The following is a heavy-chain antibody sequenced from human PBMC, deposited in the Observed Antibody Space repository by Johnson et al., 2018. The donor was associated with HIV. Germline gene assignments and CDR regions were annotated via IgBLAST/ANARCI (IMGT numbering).Heavy chain of an antibody. D-gene: IGHD5-18*01. CDR1: GFTFDDYG. V-gene: IGHV3-20*03. CDR2: IDWNGGST. CDR3: ARDGRDLVTRGSFDV. Sequence: EQLVESGGGVVRPGGSLRLSSSASGFTFDDYGMSWVRQAPGKGLEWVSGIDWNGGSTYYADSVKGRFTISRDNSKNTLYLQMNSLRAEDTAVYYCARDGRDLVTRGSFDVWGQGTVVTVSS. J-gene: IGHJ3*01.